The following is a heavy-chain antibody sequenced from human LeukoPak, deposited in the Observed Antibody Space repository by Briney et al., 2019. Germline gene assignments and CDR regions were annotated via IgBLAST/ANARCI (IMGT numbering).Heavy chain of an antibody. J-gene: IGHJ4*02. Sequence: SETLSLTCTVSGGSISSYYWSWIRQPPGKGLEWIGYIYYSGSTNYNPSLKSRVTISVDTSKNQFPLKLSSVTAADTAVYYCARHNYYGSGSYDYWGQGTLVTVSS. D-gene: IGHD3-10*01. CDR2: IYYSGST. CDR3: ARHNYYGSGSYDY. CDR1: GGSISSYY. V-gene: IGHV4-59*08.